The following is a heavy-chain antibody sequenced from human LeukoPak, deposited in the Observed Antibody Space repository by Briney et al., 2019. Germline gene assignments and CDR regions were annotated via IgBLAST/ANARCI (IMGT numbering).Heavy chain of an antibody. CDR2: IYYSGST. Sequence: SETLSLTCTVSGGSISSGDYYWSWIRQPPGKGLEWIGYIYYSGSTYYNPSLKSRVTISVDTSKNQFSLKLSSVTAADTAVYYCARILIALTNPDAFDIWGQGTMVTVSS. CDR3: ARILIALTNPDAFDI. CDR1: GGSISSGDYY. D-gene: IGHD2-8*01. J-gene: IGHJ3*02. V-gene: IGHV4-30-4*01.